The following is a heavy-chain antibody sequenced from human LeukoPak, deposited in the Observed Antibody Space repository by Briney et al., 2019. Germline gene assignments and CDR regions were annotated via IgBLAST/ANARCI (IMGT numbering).Heavy chain of an antibody. J-gene: IGHJ4*02. V-gene: IGHV3-30-3*01. CDR1: GFTFSSYA. CDR2: ISYDGSNK. Sequence: PGRSLRLSCAASGFTFSSYAMHWVRQAPGKGLEWVAVISYDGSNKYYADSVKGRFTISRDNSKNTLYLQMNSLRAEDTAVYYCAREGGGDYFDYWGQGTLVTVSS. CDR3: AREGGGDYFDY. D-gene: IGHD3-16*01.